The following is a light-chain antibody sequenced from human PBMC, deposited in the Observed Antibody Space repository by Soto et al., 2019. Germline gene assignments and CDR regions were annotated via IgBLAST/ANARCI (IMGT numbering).Light chain of an antibody. Sequence: EVVMTQPPATLSVSPGERATLSCRASQSVSSNLAWYQQKPGQAPRLLIYGASTRATGVPARFSGSGAGTEFTLTISSLQSEDFAVYYCQQYNKWPPLTFGGGTKVELK. CDR3: QQYNKWPPLT. V-gene: IGKV3-15*01. CDR2: GAS. J-gene: IGKJ4*01. CDR1: QSVSSN.